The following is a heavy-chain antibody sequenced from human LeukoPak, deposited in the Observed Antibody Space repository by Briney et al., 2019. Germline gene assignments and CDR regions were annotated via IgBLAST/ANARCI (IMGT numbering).Heavy chain of an antibody. CDR3: ARDLVSAAGKYRWFDP. CDR1: VGTYSSYA. D-gene: IGHD6-13*01. Sequence: SVKVSGKASVGTYSSYAISWVRQAPGQGLEWMGGIIPIFGTANYAQNFQGRVTITADESTSTAYMELSRLRSEDTAVYYCARDLVSAAGKYRWFDPWGQGTLVTVSS. J-gene: IGHJ5*02. CDR2: IIPIFGTA. V-gene: IGHV1-69*13.